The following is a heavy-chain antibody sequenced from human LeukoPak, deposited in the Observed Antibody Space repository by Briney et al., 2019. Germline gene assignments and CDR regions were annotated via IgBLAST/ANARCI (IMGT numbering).Heavy chain of an antibody. CDR3: ARDSMITFGGVIVFSFDY. Sequence: ASVKVSSKASGYSFTGYFMHWVRQAPGQGLEWMGWINPNSGGTNYAQKFQGRVTMTRDTSISTAYMELSRLRSDDTAVYYCARDSMITFGGVIVFSFDYWGQGTLVTVSS. J-gene: IGHJ4*02. V-gene: IGHV1-2*02. D-gene: IGHD3-16*02. CDR2: INPNSGGT. CDR1: GYSFTGYF.